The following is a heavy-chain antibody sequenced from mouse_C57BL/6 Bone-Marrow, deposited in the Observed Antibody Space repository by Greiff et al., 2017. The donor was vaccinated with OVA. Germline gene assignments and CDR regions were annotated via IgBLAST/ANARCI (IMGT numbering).Heavy chain of an antibody. Sequence: VQLQQSGPELVKPGASVKISCKASGYTFTDYYMNWVKQSHGKSLEWIGDINPNNGGTSYNQKFKGKATLTVDKSSSTAYMELRSLTSEDSAVYYCVRWLLPSYWYFDVWGTGTTVTVSS. D-gene: IGHD2-3*01. CDR1: GYTFTDYY. CDR2: INPNNGGT. V-gene: IGHV1-26*01. J-gene: IGHJ1*03. CDR3: VRWLLPSYWYFDV.